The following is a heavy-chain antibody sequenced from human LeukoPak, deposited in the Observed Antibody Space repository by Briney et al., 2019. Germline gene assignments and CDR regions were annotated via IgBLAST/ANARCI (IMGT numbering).Heavy chain of an antibody. Sequence: PGVSLRFSCSASGFTFSCYAMNWVRQAPGKVLKWVSTISGSGGSTYYADSVKGRFTISRDNSKNTMYLQMNRLRAEDTAVYYCAKADGSGTYSSFDYWGQGTLVSVSS. J-gene: IGHJ4*02. CDR3: AKADGSGTYSSFDY. V-gene: IGHV3-23*01. CDR1: GFTFSCYA. D-gene: IGHD3-10*01. CDR2: ISGSGGST.